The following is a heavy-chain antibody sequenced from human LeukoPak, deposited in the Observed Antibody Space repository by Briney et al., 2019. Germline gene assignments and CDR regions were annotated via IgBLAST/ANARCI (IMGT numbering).Heavy chain of an antibody. CDR3: ARSLIQFGRLWYFDL. J-gene: IGHJ2*01. D-gene: IGHD5-24*01. CDR1: GGSFSGYY. CDR2: INHSGST. Sequence: PSETLSLTCAVYGGSFSGYYWSWIRQPSGKGLEWIGEINHSGSTNYNPSLKSRVTISVDTSKNQFSLRLSSVTAADTAVYYCARSLIQFGRLWYFDLWGRGTLVTVSS. V-gene: IGHV4-34*01.